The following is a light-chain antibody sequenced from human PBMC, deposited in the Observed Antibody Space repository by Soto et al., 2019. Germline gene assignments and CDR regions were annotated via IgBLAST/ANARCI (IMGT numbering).Light chain of an antibody. CDR3: QQYNNWPPVT. CDR2: GAS. J-gene: IGKJ1*01. CDR1: QSVSSN. V-gene: IGKV3-15*01. Sequence: EIVMTQSPATLSVSPGEKATLSCRASQSVSSNLAWYQQKPGQAPRLLIYGASTRATGIPARFSGSGSGTEFTLTISSLQSEDFAVYYCQQYNNWPPVTFGHGTKVDIK.